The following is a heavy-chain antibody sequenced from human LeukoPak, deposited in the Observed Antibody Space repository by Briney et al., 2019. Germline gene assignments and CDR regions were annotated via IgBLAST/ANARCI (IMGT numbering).Heavy chain of an antibody. CDR1: GFTFSSYA. D-gene: IGHD6-13*01. V-gene: IGHV3-23*01. CDR3: AKRGNSWDLFDY. CDR2: IGGSVSSM. J-gene: IGHJ4*02. Sequence: GGSLRLSCAASGFTFSSYAMHWVRQAPGKGLEWVSHIGGSVSSMFYAASVKGRFAISRDNSKNTLFLQMNNLRVEDTAVYYCAKRGNSWDLFDYWGQGTLVTVSS.